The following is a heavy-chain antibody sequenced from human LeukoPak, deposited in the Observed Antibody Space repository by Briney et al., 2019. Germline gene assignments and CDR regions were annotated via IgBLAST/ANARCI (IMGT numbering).Heavy chain of an antibody. J-gene: IGHJ1*01. CDR2: IYYSGST. V-gene: IGHV4-59*01. Sequence: TSETLSLTCTVSGASMSSYQWSWIRQPPGKGLEWIGYIYYSGSTKYNPSLKSRVTISVDTSKNQFSLKLNSVTAADTAVYYSLAEYRNGWYTGEDTEGDAQQWGQGTL. CDR1: GASMSSYQ. CDR3: LAEYRNGWYTGEDTEGDAQQ. D-gene: IGHD2-15*01.